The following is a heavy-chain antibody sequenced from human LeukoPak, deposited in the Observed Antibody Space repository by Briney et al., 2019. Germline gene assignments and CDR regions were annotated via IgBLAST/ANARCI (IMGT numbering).Heavy chain of an antibody. CDR3: AHGDHSSFDG. Sequence: PGGSPRLSCVASGFGLSTYWMHWVRQIPGKGLVWVSRIDNDGTTRNYADPVKGRFTISRDNAKNTLYLQMNSLRAEDTAVYYCAHGDHSSFDGWGQGILVTVSS. CDR2: IDNDGTTR. D-gene: IGHD3-10*01. CDR1: GFGLSTYW. V-gene: IGHV3-74*01. J-gene: IGHJ4*02.